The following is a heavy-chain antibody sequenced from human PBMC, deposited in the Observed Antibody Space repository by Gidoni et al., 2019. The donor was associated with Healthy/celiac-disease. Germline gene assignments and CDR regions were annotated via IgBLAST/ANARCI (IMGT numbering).Heavy chain of an antibody. CDR1: GGSFSGYY. D-gene: IGHD4-17*01. V-gene: IGHV4-34*01. Sequence: QVQLQQWGAGLLKPSETLSLTCAVYGGSFSGYYWSWIRQPPGKGLEWIGEINHSGSTNYNPSLKRRVTISVDTSKNQFSRKLSSVTAADTAVYYCARHSDLFSVTTRRSGYYFDYWGQGTLVTVSS. CDR3: ARHSDLFSVTTRRSGYYFDY. J-gene: IGHJ4*02. CDR2: INHSGST.